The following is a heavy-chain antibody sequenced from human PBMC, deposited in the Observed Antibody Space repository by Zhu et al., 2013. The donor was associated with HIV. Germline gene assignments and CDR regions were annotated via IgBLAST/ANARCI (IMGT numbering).Heavy chain of an antibody. D-gene: IGHD2-2*01. CDR1: GGSISSGDYY. Sequence: QVQLQESGPGLVKPSQTLSLTCTVSGGSISSGDYYWSWIRQPPGKGLEWIGYIYYSGSTYYNPSLKSRVTISVDTSKNQFSLKLSSVTAADTAVYYCARFGIVVVPAALAGGMDVWGQGTTVTVSS. V-gene: IGHV4-30-4*01. CDR2: IYYSGST. CDR3: ARFGIVVVPAALAGGMDV. J-gene: IGHJ6*02.